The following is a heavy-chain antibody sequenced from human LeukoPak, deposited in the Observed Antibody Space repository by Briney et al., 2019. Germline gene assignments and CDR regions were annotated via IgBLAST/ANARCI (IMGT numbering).Heavy chain of an antibody. V-gene: IGHV3-48*04. Sequence: GGSLRLSCAASGFTFSSYGMSWVRQAPGKGLEGLSYISYNGRAIYYADSVKGRFTISRDNAKDSLYLQMNSLRVEDTAVYYCARDGRWINYYDGNSPVWGQGTLVTVSS. J-gene: IGHJ4*02. CDR3: ARDGRWINYYDGNSPV. D-gene: IGHD3-22*01. CDR2: ISYNGRAI. CDR1: GFTFSSYG.